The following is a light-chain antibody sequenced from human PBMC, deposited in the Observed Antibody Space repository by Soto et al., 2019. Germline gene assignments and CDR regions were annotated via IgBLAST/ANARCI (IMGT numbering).Light chain of an antibody. CDR2: GES. CDR3: QQYGSSPWT. J-gene: IGKJ1*01. CDR1: QSVSSR. V-gene: IGKV3-20*01. Sequence: EIVMTQSPATLSVSPGEGSTLSCRASQSVSSRLAWYQQKPGQAPRLLIHGESSRATGIPDRLSGSASGTDFTLTIRRLEPEDFAVYYCQQYGSSPWTFGQGTKVDIK.